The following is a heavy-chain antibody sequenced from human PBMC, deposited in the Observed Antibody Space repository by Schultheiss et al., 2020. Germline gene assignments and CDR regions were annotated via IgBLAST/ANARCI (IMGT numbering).Heavy chain of an antibody. D-gene: IGHD1-1*01. Sequence: ASVKVSCKASGYTFTGYCMHWVRQAPGQGLEWMGWINPNSGSTSYAQKFQGRVTMTTDTSTSTAYMELRSLRSDDTAVYYCAREYPSATYGSWFDPWGQGTLVNV. CDR3: AREYPSATYGSWFDP. J-gene: IGHJ5*02. V-gene: IGHV1-2*02. CDR2: INPNSGST. CDR1: GYTFTGYC.